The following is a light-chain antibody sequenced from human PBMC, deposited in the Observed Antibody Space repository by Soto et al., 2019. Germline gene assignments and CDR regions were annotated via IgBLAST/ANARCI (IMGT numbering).Light chain of an antibody. CDR3: MQALQTPLLT. V-gene: IGKV2-28*01. Sequence: DIVMTQSPLSLPVTPGEPASISCRSSQSLLHSNGYNYLDWYLQKPGQSPQLLIYLGSNRASGVPDRFSGSGSGTDFTLKISRVEAEDVGVYYCMQALQTPLLTFGGGTMVEIK. J-gene: IGKJ4*01. CDR2: LGS. CDR1: QSLLHSNGYNY.